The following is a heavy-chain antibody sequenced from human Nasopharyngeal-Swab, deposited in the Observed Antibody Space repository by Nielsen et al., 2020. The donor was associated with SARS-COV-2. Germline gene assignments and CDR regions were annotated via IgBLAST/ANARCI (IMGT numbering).Heavy chain of an antibody. CDR2: ISGRGRTI. J-gene: IGHJ3*02. Sequence: GGSLRLSCAASGFTFSDHYMSWIRQAPGKGLEWISYISGRGRTIYYADSVKGQFTISRDNAKNSLYLEMNSLRPEDTALYYCIKGVDITSRTARAFDIWGQGTMVTVSS. D-gene: IGHD5-12*01. CDR1: GFTFSDHY. CDR3: IKGVDITSRTARAFDI. V-gene: IGHV3-11*01.